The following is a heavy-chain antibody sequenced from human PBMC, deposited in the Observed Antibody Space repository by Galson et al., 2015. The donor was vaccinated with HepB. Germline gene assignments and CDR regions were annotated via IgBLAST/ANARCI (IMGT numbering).Heavy chain of an antibody. D-gene: IGHD6-19*01. CDR3: AKDSSGWYRVLDY. Sequence: SLRLSCAASGFTFSSYGMHWVRQAPGKGLEWVAVISYDGSNKYYADSVKGRFTISRDNSKNTLYLQMNSLRAEDTAVYYCAKDSSGWYRVLDYWGQGTLVTVSS. CDR2: ISYDGSNK. CDR1: GFTFSSYG. V-gene: IGHV3-30*18. J-gene: IGHJ4*02.